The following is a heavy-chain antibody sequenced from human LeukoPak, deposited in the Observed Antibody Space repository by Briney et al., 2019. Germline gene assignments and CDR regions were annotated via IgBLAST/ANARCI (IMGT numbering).Heavy chain of an antibody. CDR1: GFTFRNAW. J-gene: IGHJ6*03. Sequence: GGSLRLSCAASGFTFRNAWMSWVRQAPGKGLEWVGRIKSKTDGGTTDYAAPVKGRFTISRDDSKNTLYRQMNSLKTEDTAVYYCTTGRERGYNQPKAYYYYYYMDVWGKGTTVTVSS. CDR3: TTGRERGYNQPKAYYYYYYMDV. D-gene: IGHD5-18*01. V-gene: IGHV3-15*01. CDR2: IKSKTDGGTT.